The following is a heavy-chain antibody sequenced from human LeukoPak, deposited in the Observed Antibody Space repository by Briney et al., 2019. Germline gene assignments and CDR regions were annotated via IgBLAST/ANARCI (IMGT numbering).Heavy chain of an antibody. V-gene: IGHV4-59*12. D-gene: IGHD5-12*01. CDR2: IYYSGST. CDR3: ARGGYSGYDFWFDP. Sequence: PSETLSLTCTVSGGSISSYYWSWIRQPPGKGLEWIGYIYYSGSTNYNPSLKSRVTLSVDRSKNQFSLKLRSVTAADTAVYYCARGGYSGYDFWFDPWGQGTLVTVSS. CDR1: GGSISSYY. J-gene: IGHJ5*02.